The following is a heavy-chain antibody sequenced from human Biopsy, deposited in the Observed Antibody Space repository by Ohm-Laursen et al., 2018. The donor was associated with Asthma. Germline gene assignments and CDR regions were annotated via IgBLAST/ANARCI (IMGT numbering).Heavy chain of an antibody. Sequence: SDTLSLTCAVYGGSFSSNYWSWIRQTPGKGLEWLGDTHHSGNTNYNPSLPSRLTLSVDTSKNQFSLRLSSVTAADTAVYYCARGSSSRLSQWELLVSGGKRAHSYYGMDVWGQGTTVTVSS. D-gene: IGHD1-26*01. V-gene: IGHV4-34*01. CDR3: ARGSSSRLSQWELLVSGGKRAHSYYGMDV. J-gene: IGHJ6*02. CDR1: GGSFSSNY. CDR2: THHSGNT.